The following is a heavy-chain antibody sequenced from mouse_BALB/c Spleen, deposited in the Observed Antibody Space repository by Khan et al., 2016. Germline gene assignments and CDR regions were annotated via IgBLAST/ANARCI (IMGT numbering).Heavy chain of an antibody. D-gene: IGHD2-12*01. CDR2: ISYDGSN. Sequence: EVQLQESGPGLVKPSQSLSLTCSVTGYSITSGYYWNWIRQFPGNNLEWMGYISYDGSNNYNPSLKNRISIARDTSKNQFFLKLNSVTTEDTATXYCARLRRVYAMDYWVKEPQSPSPQ. V-gene: IGHV3-6*02. CDR3: ARLRRVYAMDY. J-gene: IGHJ4*01. CDR1: GYSITSGYY.